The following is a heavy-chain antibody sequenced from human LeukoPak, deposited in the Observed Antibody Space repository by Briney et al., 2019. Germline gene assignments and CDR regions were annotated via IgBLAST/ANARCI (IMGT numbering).Heavy chain of an antibody. D-gene: IGHD3-22*01. Sequence: ASVKVSCKASGGTFSSYAISWVRQAPGQGLEWMGRIIPILGIANYAQKFQGRVTITADKSTSTAYMELSSLRSEDTAVYYCARSADYYDSSGYYFDYWGQGTLVTVSS. CDR2: IIPILGIA. J-gene: IGHJ4*02. CDR1: GGTFSSYA. CDR3: ARSADYYDSSGYYFDY. V-gene: IGHV1-69*04.